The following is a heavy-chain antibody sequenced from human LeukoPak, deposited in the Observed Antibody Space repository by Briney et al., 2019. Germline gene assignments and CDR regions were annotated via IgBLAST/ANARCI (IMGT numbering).Heavy chain of an antibody. J-gene: IGHJ2*01. Sequence: GALRLSCAASGFTFSGYGMHWVRQAPGKGLEWVAFIRYDGSSKHYADSVKGRFTISRENSKNTLYLQMNNLRAEDTAVYFCAKGVLGSYYAWYFDLWGRGSLVTVSS. D-gene: IGHD1-26*01. CDR2: IRYDGSSK. V-gene: IGHV3-30*02. CDR1: GFTFSGYG. CDR3: AKGVLGSYYAWYFDL.